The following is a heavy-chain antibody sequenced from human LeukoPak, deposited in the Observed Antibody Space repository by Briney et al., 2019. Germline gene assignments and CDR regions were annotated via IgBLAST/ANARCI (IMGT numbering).Heavy chain of an antibody. CDR1: GGSISSGGYY. V-gene: IGHV4-31*03. CDR3: ARDGGYYYGSGSSAGFDY. Sequence: SETLSLTCTVSGGSISSGGYYWSWIRQHPGKGLEWIGYIYYSGSTYYNPSLKSRVTISVDTSKNQFSLKLSSVTAADTAVYYCARDGGYYYGSGSSAGFDYWGQGTLVTVSS. D-gene: IGHD3-10*01. J-gene: IGHJ4*02. CDR2: IYYSGST.